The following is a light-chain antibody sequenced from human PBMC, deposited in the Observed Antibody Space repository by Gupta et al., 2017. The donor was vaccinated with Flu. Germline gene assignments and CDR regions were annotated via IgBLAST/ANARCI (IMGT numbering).Light chain of an antibody. CDR2: DVT. J-gene: IGLJ1*01. Sequence: SITISCTGTGSDVGAYKCVSWYQQHPDKAPILVVYDVTKRPSGISCRFSGSKSGNTASLTISGLQAEEEGDYDCCSYAGSAVSVFGGGTKFTVL. CDR3: CSYAGSAVSV. V-gene: IGLV2-11*03. CDR1: GSDVGAYKC.